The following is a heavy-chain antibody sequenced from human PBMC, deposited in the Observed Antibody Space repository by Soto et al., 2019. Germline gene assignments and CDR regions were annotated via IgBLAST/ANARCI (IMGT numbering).Heavy chain of an antibody. CDR3: ARGSRGQWLQDGRYYFDY. CDR2: IYYSGST. CDR1: GCSISSYY. Sequence: SETLSLTCTFSGCSISSYYWSWIRQPPGKGLEWIGYIYYSGSTNYNPSLKSRVTISVDTSKNQFSLKLSSVTAADTAVYYCARGSRGQWLQDGRYYFDYWGQGTLVTVSS. D-gene: IGHD6-19*01. V-gene: IGHV4-59*01. J-gene: IGHJ4*02.